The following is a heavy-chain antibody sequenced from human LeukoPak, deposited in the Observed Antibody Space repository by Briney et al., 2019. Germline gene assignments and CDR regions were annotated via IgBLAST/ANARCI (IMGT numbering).Heavy chain of an antibody. CDR2: IIPILGIA. J-gene: IGHJ5*02. V-gene: IGHV1-69*04. CDR1: GGTFSSYA. D-gene: IGHD6-13*01. CDR3: ARHLGAAGLVEGVWFDP. Sequence: SVKVSCKASGGTFSSYAISWVRQAPGQGLEWMGRIIPILGIANYAQKFQGRVTITADKSTSTAYMELSSLRSEDTAVYYCARHLGAAGLVEGVWFDPWGQGTLVTVSS.